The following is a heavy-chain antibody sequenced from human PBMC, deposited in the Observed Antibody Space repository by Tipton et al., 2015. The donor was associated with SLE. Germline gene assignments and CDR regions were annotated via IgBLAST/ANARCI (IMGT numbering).Heavy chain of an antibody. D-gene: IGHD3-10*01. Sequence: TLSLTCAVYGGSFSGYYWSWIRQPPGKGLEWIGEINHSGSTNYNPSLKSRVTISVDTSKNQFSLKLSSVTAADTAVYYCARGGEWAHYFDYWGQGTLVTVSS. CDR1: GGSFSGYY. CDR3: ARGGEWAHYFDY. J-gene: IGHJ4*02. CDR2: INHSGST. V-gene: IGHV4-34*01.